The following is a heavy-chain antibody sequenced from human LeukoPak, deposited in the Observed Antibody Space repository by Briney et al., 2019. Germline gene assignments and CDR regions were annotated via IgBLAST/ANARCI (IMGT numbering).Heavy chain of an antibody. V-gene: IGHV1-18*01. CDR2: ISAYNGNR. D-gene: IGHD1-26*01. Sequence: ASVKVSCKASGYTFTDYGMSWVRQAPGQGLEWTGWISAYNGNRNYAQKVQGRVTMTTDTSTSTAYMELSSLISDDTAVYYCARDGGRLTTPNFASWGQGTLVTVSS. J-gene: IGHJ4*02. CDR1: GYTFTDYG. CDR3: ARDGGRLTTPNFAS.